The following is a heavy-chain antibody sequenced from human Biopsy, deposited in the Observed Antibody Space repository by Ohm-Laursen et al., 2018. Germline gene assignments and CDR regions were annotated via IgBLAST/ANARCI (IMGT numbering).Heavy chain of an antibody. V-gene: IGHV3-9*01. CDR2: IRRNSAII. CDR1: GFTFDDYG. Sequence: SLRLSCAACGFTFDDYGMHWVRQPPGKGLEWVSGIRRNSAIIDYADSVRGRFTISRDNARRFLFLQMNNLKSEDTAFYYCARDRGGARYGMDVWGRGTTVTVSS. D-gene: IGHD1-26*01. CDR3: ARDRGGARYGMDV. J-gene: IGHJ6*02.